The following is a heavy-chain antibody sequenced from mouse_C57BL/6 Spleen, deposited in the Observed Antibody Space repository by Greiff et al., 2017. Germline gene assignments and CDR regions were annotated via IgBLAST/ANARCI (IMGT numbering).Heavy chain of an antibody. CDR3: AGKRYGIGYGIAY. CDR1: GYTFTDYN. CDR2: INPNNGGT. J-gene: IGHJ3*01. D-gene: IGHD1-1*01. V-gene: IGHV1-18*01. Sequence: EVKLLESGPELVKPGASVKIPCKASGYTFTDYNMDWVKQSHGQSLEWIGDINPNNGGTNYNQKFKGKATLTVDTSSSTAYMELRSLTSEDTAVXYCAGKRYGIGYGIAYWGQGTLVTVSA.